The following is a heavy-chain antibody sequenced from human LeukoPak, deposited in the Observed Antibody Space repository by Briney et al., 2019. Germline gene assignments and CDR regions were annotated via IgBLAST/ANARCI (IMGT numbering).Heavy chain of an antibody. CDR2: IHHSGST. CDR1: GGSLSTDNW. V-gene: IGHV4-4*02. Sequence: RPSETLSLTCAVSGGSLSTDNWWTWVRQPPGKGLEWIGEIHHSGSTNYNPSLKSRVTISVDTSKNQFSLKLSSVTAADTAVYYCARVHSGYDFGNRKYYYFDYGGQGTLVTVSS. CDR3: ARVHSGYDFGNRKYYYFDY. D-gene: IGHD5-12*01. J-gene: IGHJ4*02.